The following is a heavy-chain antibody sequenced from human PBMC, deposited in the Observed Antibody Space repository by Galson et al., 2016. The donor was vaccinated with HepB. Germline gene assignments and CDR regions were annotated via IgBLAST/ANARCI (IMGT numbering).Heavy chain of an antibody. J-gene: IGHJ4*02. CDR3: ATGRYCSGDSCYTRVDS. V-gene: IGHV1-2*02. CDR2: INPNSGAT. D-gene: IGHD2-15*01. CDR1: GGTFSSYT. Sequence: SVKVSCKASGGTFSSYTINWVRQAPGQGPEWMGRINPNSGATDYAQKFQGRVTMTRDTSISTAYMELRRLRSDDTAVYYCATGRYCSGDSCYTRVDSWGQGTLVT.